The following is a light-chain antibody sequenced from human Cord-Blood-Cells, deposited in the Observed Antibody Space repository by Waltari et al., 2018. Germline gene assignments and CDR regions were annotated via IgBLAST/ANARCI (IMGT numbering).Light chain of an antibody. CDR2: GAS. Sequence: EIVMTQSPATLSVSPGERATLSCRASQGVSSNLAWYQQKPGQAPRLRIYGASTRATGIPARFSGSGSGTEFTLTISSLQSEDFAVYYCQQYNNWPPFLYTFGQGTKLEIK. CDR3: QQYNNWPPFLYT. J-gene: IGKJ2*01. V-gene: IGKV3-15*01. CDR1: QGVSSN.